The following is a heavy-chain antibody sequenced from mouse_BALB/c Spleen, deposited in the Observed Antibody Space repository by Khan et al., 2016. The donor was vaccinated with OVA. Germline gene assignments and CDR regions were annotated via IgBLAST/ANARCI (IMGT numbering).Heavy chain of an antibody. V-gene: IGHV2-6-1*01. CDR3: ARQPYYHYKVMDY. D-gene: IGHD2-10*01. Sequence: QVQLQQSGPGLVAPSQSLSITCTISGFSLTNYGVHWVRQTPGKGLEWLAVIWSDGSTTYNSAHKSKQTIPKENSKSQAFLKMNRRQTNDTAIYYCARQPYYHYKVMDYGGKGTSVTVSS. J-gene: IGHJ4*01. CDR2: IWSDGST. CDR1: GFSLTNYG.